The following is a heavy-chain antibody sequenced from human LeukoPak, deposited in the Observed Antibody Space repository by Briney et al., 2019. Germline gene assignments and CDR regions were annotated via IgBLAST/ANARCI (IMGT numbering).Heavy chain of an antibody. Sequence: GESLKISCKASGYSFTTYWIGWVRQMPGKGLEWMGIIYPADSTAKYSPSFQGQVTISADKSISTAYLQWSSLKASDTAMYYCARVLGSGVPRDYYYMDVWGKGTTVTVSS. V-gene: IGHV5-51*01. CDR1: GYSFTTYW. CDR3: ARVLGSGVPRDYYYMDV. CDR2: IYPADSTA. D-gene: IGHD3-10*02. J-gene: IGHJ6*03.